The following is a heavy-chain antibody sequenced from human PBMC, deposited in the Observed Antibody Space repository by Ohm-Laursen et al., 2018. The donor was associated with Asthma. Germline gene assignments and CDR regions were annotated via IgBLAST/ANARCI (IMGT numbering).Heavy chain of an antibody. D-gene: IGHD5-12*01. Sequence: SLRLSCTASGFTFSSYAMTWVRQAPAKGLEWVSAISGGGGTTSYVDSVKGRFTISRDNSKNTLYLQMNSLRAEDTAVYYCARSRGYDYGGYYYYGMDVWGQGTTVTVSS. CDR1: GFTFSSYA. CDR3: ARSRGYDYGGYYYYGMDV. V-gene: IGHV3-23*01. CDR2: ISGGGGTT. J-gene: IGHJ6*02.